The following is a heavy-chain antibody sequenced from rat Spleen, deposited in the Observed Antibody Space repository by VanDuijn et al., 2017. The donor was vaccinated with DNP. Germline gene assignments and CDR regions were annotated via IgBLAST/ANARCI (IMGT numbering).Heavy chain of an antibody. J-gene: IGHJ1*01. V-gene: IGHV5-22*01. CDR3: ARGSSPIYWYSDF. CDR2: SSPSGSRT. Sequence: EVQLVESGGGLVQPGRSLKLSRAASGLTFSNYYMAWVRQAPKKGLEWVAASSPSGSRTYYADSVKGPFTISRDDAKSGLYLPMTSLKSEDTATYYCARGSSPIYWYSDFWCPGTMLTVSS. D-gene: IGHD2-6*01. CDR1: GLTFSNYY.